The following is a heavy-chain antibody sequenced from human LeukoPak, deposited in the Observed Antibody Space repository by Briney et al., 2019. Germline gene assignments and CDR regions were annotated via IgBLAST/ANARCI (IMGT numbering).Heavy chain of an antibody. V-gene: IGHV1-3*01. Sequence: ASVKVSCKTLGYTFITSSISWVRQAPGQRLEWLGWITVASGNTRYSENLQGRVTLTRDTSANTAYMELHNLKFEDTAVYYCVGGSLGYWGQGTLVTVSP. CDR1: GYTFITSS. CDR3: VGGSLGY. J-gene: IGHJ4*02. CDR2: ITVASGNT.